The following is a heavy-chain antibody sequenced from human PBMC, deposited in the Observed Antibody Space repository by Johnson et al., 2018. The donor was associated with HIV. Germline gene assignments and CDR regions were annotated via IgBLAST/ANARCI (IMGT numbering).Heavy chain of an antibody. CDR3: AKDVSSSSWFFAFDI. D-gene: IGHD6-13*01. J-gene: IGHJ3*02. CDR2: ISGSGDNT. Sequence: MQLVESGGGVVQPGGSLRLSCAASGFTVSSNYMSWVRQAPGKGLEWVSGISGSGDNTYYADSVKGRFTIARDNAKNSLYLQMNSLRAEDTALYYCAKDVSSSSWFFAFDIWGQGTMVTVSS. V-gene: IGHV3-23*04. CDR1: GFTVSSNY.